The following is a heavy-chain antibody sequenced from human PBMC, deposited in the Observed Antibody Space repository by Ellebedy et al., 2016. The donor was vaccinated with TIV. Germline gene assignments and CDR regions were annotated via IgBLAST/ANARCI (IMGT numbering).Heavy chain of an antibody. D-gene: IGHD3-10*01. V-gene: IGHV3-23*01. J-gene: IGHJ4*02. Sequence: GESLKISCVASGFTFSSYAMCWVRQAPGKGLEWVSPISDSGGNTHFPDSVKGRFTISRDNSRNTVYLQMNNLRAEDTAVYYCARDSGRRRSWDNNYWGQGTLVTVSS. CDR1: GFTFSSYA. CDR2: ISDSGGNT. CDR3: ARDSGRRRSWDNNY.